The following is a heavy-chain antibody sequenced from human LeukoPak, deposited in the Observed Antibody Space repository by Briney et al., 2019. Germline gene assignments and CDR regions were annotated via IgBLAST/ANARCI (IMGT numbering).Heavy chain of an antibody. CDR2: ISSSSSTI. V-gene: IGHV3-48*01. CDR1: GFTFSSCS. J-gene: IGHJ4*02. D-gene: IGHD6-19*01. Sequence: PGGSLRLSCAASGFTFSSCSMNWVRQAPGKGLEWVSYISSSSSTIYYADSVKGRFTISRDNAKNSLYLQMNSLRAEDTAVYYCARGIGGWYFGTDYWGQGTLVTVSS. CDR3: ARGIGGWYFGTDY.